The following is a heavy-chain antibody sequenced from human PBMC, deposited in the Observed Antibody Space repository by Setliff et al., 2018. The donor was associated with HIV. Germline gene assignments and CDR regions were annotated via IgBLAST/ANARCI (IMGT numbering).Heavy chain of an antibody. J-gene: IGHJ3*02. CDR2: INHSGST. Sequence: PSETLSLTCAVYGGSFSGYYWSWIRQPPGKGLEWIGEINHSGSTNYNPSLKSRVTISVDTSKNQFSLKLSSVTAADTAVYYCARGAVATYYNFWSGLKGAFDIWGQGTMVTVSS. CDR3: ARGAVATYYNFWSGLKGAFDI. CDR1: GGSFSGYY. V-gene: IGHV4-34*01. D-gene: IGHD3-3*01.